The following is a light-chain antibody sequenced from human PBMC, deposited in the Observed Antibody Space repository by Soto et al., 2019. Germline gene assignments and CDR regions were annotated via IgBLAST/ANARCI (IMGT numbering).Light chain of an antibody. V-gene: IGKV1-8*01. Sequence: AIRMTQSPSSLSASTGDRVTITCRASQGISSFLAWYQQKPGKAPKLLIYAASSLQSGVPSRFSGSGSGTEFTLTISSLQPEDFATYYCLQHSTYPRTFGQGTKVDIK. CDR1: QGISSF. CDR2: AAS. J-gene: IGKJ1*01. CDR3: LQHSTYPRT.